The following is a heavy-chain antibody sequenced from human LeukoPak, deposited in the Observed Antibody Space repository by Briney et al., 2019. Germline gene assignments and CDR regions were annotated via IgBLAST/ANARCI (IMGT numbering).Heavy chain of an antibody. CDR1: GGSFSGYY. V-gene: IGHV4-34*01. J-gene: IGHJ3*02. CDR2: INHSGST. D-gene: IGHD3-3*01. Sequence: SETLSLTCAVYGGSFSGYYWSWIRQPPGKGLEWIGEINHSGSTNYNPSLKSRVTISVDTSKNQFSLKLSSVTAADTAVYYCARGRYDFWSGYRMRAFDIRGQGTMVTVSS. CDR3: ARGRYDFWSGYRMRAFDI.